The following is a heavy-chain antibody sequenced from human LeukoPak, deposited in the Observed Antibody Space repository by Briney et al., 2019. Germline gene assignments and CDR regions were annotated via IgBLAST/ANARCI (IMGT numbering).Heavy chain of an antibody. CDR3: ARVGQWLANFDP. Sequence: PGGSLRLSCAASGFTFSSYAMHWVRQAPGKGLEWVAVISFDGSDKYYADSVKGRFTTSRDNSKNTLYLQMNSLRAEDTAVYYCARVGQWLANFDPWGQGTLVTVSS. D-gene: IGHD6-19*01. V-gene: IGHV3-30*14. J-gene: IGHJ5*02. CDR2: ISFDGSDK. CDR1: GFTFSSYA.